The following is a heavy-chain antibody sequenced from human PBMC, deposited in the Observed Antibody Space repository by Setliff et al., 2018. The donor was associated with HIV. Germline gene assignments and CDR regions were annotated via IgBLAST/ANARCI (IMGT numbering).Heavy chain of an antibody. D-gene: IGHD3-10*02. Sequence: ASVKVSCKASGYPFNTYDITWVRQAPGQGLEWMGWISVNKGHTNYAQKFQDRVTMTTYTSTSTAYMELTGLRSEDTAVYYCARGQKMYLMITMLGGYYYYHMDVWGQGTTVTVSS. CDR2: ISVNKGHT. CDR1: GYPFNTYD. J-gene: IGHJ6*02. CDR3: ARGQKMYLMITMLGGYYYYHMDV. V-gene: IGHV1-18*04.